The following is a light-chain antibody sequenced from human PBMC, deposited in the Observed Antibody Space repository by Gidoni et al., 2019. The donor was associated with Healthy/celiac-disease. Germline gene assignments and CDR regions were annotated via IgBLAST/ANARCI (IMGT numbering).Light chain of an antibody. V-gene: IGKV4-1*01. J-gene: IGKJ1*01. CDR3: QQYYSTPVWT. CDR2: WAS. CDR1: QSVLYSSNNKNY. Sequence: DIVMTQSPDSLAVSLGERATINCKSSQSVLYSSNNKNYLAWYQQKPGQPPKLLIYWASTWESGVPDRFSGSGSGTDFTLTISSLQAEDVAVYYCQQYYSTPVWTFGQGTKVEIK.